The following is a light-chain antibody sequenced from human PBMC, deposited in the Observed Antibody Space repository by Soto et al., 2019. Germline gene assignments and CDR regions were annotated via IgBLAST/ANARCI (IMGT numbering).Light chain of an antibody. V-gene: IGKV1-27*01. CDR1: QSISGW. J-gene: IGKJ1*01. Sequence: DIQMTQSPSTLSASVGDRVTITCRASQSISGWLAWYQQKPGKVPKLLIYAASTLQSGVPSRFSGSGSGTDFTLTISSLQPEDVATYYCQKYNSAPRTFGQGTRWIS. CDR2: AAS. CDR3: QKYNSAPRT.